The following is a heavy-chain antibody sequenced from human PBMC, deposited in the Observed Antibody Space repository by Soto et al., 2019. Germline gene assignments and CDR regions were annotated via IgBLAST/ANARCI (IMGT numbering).Heavy chain of an antibody. Sequence: GGSLRLSCAASGFTFSSYVMSWVRQAPGKGLEWVSTISARGGSTNYADSVKGRFTISRDTSKNTLDLQMHSLRVEDTATYYCARERRFGGSEGHFDNWGQGILVTVSS. CDR3: ARERRFGGSEGHFDN. CDR2: ISARGGST. V-gene: IGHV3-23*01. D-gene: IGHD2-15*01. J-gene: IGHJ4*02. CDR1: GFTFSSYV.